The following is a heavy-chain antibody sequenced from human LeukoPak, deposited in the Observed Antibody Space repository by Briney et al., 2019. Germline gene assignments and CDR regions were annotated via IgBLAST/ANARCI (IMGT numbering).Heavy chain of an antibody. Sequence: ASVKVSCKASGYTFTSYGISWVRQAPGQGLEWMGWISAYNGNTNYAQKLQGRVTMTTDTSTSTAYMELSSLRSEDTAVYYCARDPGQQLPHNYYYYYMDVWGKGTTVTVSS. V-gene: IGHV1-18*04. D-gene: IGHD6-13*01. CDR3: ARDPGQQLPHNYYYYYMDV. CDR2: ISAYNGNT. J-gene: IGHJ6*03. CDR1: GYTFTSYG.